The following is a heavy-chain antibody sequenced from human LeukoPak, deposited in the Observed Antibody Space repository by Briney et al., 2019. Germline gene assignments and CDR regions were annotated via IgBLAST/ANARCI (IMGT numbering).Heavy chain of an antibody. J-gene: IGHJ5*02. V-gene: IGHV4-34*08. CDR3: AHLGGVVPNDP. CDR1: GFTFSNYW. CDR2: IKHSGST. Sequence: PGGSLRLSCAASGFTFSNYWMNWVRQVPGKGLEWIGEIKHSGSTNYNPSLKSRVTISVDTSKNQFSLKLSSVTAADTAVYYCAHLGGVVPNDPWGQGTLVTVSS. D-gene: IGHD2-2*01.